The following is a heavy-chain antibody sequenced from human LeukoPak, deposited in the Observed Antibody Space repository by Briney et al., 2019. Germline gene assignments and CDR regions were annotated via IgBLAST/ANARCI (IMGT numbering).Heavy chain of an antibody. Sequence: PGRSLRLSCAASGFTFSSYAMSWVRQAPGKGLEWVSAISGSGDGTYYADSVKGRFTISRDSAKNSLYLQMNSLRDEDTAVYYCARVAKGIYGSGTYYPSYYYYGMDVWGQGTTVTVSS. CDR1: GFTFSSYA. CDR2: ISGSGDGT. V-gene: IGHV3-23*01. J-gene: IGHJ6*02. D-gene: IGHD3-10*01. CDR3: ARVAKGIYGSGTYYPSYYYYGMDV.